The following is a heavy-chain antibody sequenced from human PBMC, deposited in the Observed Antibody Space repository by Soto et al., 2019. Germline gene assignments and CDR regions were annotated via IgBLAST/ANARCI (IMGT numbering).Heavy chain of an antibody. D-gene: IGHD2-2*01. J-gene: IGHJ4*02. V-gene: IGHV3-15*01. CDR2: IKSKTDGGTT. CDR3: TTGGGPRGYCSSTSCYEDFDY. Sequence: GGSLRLSCAASGFTFSNAWMSWVRQAPGKVLECVGRIKSKTDGGTTDYAAPVKGRITISRDESKNTQYRQMKSLENEDTAVYYCTTGGGPRGYCSSTSCYEDFDYWGQGTLVTVSS. CDR1: GFTFSNAW.